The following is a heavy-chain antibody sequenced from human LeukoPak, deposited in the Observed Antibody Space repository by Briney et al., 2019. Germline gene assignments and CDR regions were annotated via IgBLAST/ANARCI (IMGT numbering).Heavy chain of an antibody. V-gene: IGHV4-59*12. J-gene: IGHJ4*02. Sequence: SETLSLTCTVSGGSISSYYWSWIRQPPGKGLEWIGYIYYSGSTNYNPSLKSRVTISVDTSKNQFSLKLSSVTAADTAVYYCARGGPYSGYDLDYWGQGTLVTVSS. CDR2: IYYSGST. D-gene: IGHD5-12*01. CDR1: GGSISSYY. CDR3: ARGGPYSGYDLDY.